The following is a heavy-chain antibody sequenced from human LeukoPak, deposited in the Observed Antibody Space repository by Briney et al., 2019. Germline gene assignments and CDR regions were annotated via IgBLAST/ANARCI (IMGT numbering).Heavy chain of an antibody. J-gene: IGHJ4*02. V-gene: IGHV1-8*01. D-gene: IGHD2-15*01. CDR3: ARGGVCSGGSCYLVY. Sequence: ASVKVSCRASGYTFTSYDINWVRQAPGQGLEWMGWMNPNNGKTGYAQKFQGRITVTRNPSISTAYMELSSLRSEDTAVYCCARGGVCSGGSCYLVYWGQGTLVTVSS. CDR1: GYTFTSYD. CDR2: MNPNNGKT.